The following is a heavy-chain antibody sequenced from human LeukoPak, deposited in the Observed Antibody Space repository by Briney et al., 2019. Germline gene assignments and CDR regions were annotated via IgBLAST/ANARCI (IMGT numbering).Heavy chain of an antibody. CDR2: IYYSGST. Sequence: SETLSLTCTVSGGSISSYYWSWIRQPPGKGLEWIGYIYYSGSTNYNPSLKSRVTISVDTSKNQFSLKLSSVTAADTAVYYCARDSMITFEGTHYMDVWGKGTRVTVSS. J-gene: IGHJ6*03. V-gene: IGHV4-59*12. D-gene: IGHD3-16*01. CDR3: ARDSMITFEGTHYMDV. CDR1: GGSISSYY.